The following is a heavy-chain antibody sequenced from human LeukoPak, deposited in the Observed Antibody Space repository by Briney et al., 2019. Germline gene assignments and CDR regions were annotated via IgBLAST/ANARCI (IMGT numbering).Heavy chain of an antibody. J-gene: IGHJ6*03. CDR1: GGSFSGYY. CDR2: INHSGST. CDR3: ARRWNYGRNYYIDV. V-gene: IGHV4-34*01. Sequence: SETLSLTCAVYGGSFSGYYWSWIRQPPGKGLEWIGEINHSGSTNYNPSLKSRVTISVDTSKNQFSLKLSSVTAADTAVYYCARRWNYGRNYYIDVWGNGATVSVSS. D-gene: IGHD1-7*01.